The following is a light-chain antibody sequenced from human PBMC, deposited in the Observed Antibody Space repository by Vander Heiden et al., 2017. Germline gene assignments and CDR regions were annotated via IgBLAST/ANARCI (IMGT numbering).Light chain of an antibody. CDR1: QSISSN. CDR3: QQYGSSLLT. Sequence: IVLTQSPGTLSSSPGERATLSCRASQSISSNLAWYQQKPGQAPRLLIYGASSRPTGIPDRFTGSGSGTDFTLTISRLEPEDFAVYYCQQYGSSLLTFGGGTKVEIK. CDR2: GAS. J-gene: IGKJ4*01. V-gene: IGKV3-20*01.